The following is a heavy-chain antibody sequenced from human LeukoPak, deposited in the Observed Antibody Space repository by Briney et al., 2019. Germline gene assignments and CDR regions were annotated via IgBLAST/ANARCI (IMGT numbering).Heavy chain of an antibody. CDR1: GFTFSDYY. Sequence: GGSLRLSCAASGFTFSDYYMNWVRQAPGKRLEWVSSISSSSYIYYADSVKGRFTISRDNAKNSLYLQMNSLRAEDTAVYYCARTTPPRSGSYWGQGTLVTVSS. V-gene: IGHV3-69-1*01. D-gene: IGHD1-26*01. J-gene: IGHJ4*02. CDR3: ARTTPPRSGSY. CDR2: ISSSSYI.